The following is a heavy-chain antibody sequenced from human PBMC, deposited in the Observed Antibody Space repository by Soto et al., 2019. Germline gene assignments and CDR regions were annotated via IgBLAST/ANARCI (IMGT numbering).Heavy chain of an antibody. CDR1: GGSISSGGYY. CDR3: ARTTRY. Sequence: QVQLQESGPGLVKPSQTLSLTCTVSGGSISSGGYYWSWLSQHPGKGLEWSGYIHSSGTTYYNPSLSSRVTITETPSKIQFSLKLSPVTAAGTAVYYCARTTRYWGQGTLGTVSS. V-gene: IGHV4-31*03. D-gene: IGHD4-17*01. CDR2: IHSSGTT. J-gene: IGHJ4*02.